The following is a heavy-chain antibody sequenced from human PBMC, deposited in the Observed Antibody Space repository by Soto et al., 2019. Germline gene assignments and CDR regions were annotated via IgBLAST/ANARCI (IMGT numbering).Heavy chain of an antibody. J-gene: IGHJ6*02. CDR2: IHTSGSS. CDR3: ARESRDSGDGLDV. CDR1: GGSIRTIY. V-gene: IGHV4-4*07. Sequence: QVQLQESGPGLVKPSETLSLRCSVSGGSIRTIYWTWVRQPAGKGLEYIGRIHTSGSSSYNPSLERRXXXXXXXXKXQFSLKLKSVTVADTAVYYCARESRDSGDGLDVWGQGTAVTVSS. D-gene: IGHD2-15*01.